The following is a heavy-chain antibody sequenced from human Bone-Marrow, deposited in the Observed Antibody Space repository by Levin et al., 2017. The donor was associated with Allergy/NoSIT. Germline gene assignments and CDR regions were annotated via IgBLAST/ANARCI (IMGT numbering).Heavy chain of an antibody. D-gene: IGHD3-16*01. V-gene: IGHV3-21*06. J-gene: IGHJ6*02. CDR3: ASWAMFYYDGSDFDYFYYGMDV. CDR1: GLSFSNYD. Sequence: GGSLRLSCAASGLSFSNYDMNWFRQAPGKGLEWVSSISGGSSRIYYADSVKGRFTISRDNAKNSLYLQMNSLRVEDTAVYYCASWAMFYYDGSDFDYFYYGMDVWGQGTTVTVSS. CDR2: ISGGSSRI.